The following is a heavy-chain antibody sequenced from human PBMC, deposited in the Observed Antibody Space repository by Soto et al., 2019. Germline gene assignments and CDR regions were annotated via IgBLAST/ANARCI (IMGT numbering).Heavy chain of an antibody. CDR3: ASGACSSTSCPSIAAADAFDI. CDR1: GFTFSSYS. V-gene: IGHV3-21*01. CDR2: ISNSSSYI. D-gene: IGHD2-2*01. J-gene: IGHJ3*02. Sequence: EVQLVESGGGLVKPGGSLRLSCAASGFTFSSYSMNWVRQAPGKGLEWVSSISNSSSYIYYADSVKGRFTISRDNAKHSLYLQMNSLRAEDTAVYYCASGACSSTSCPSIAAADAFDIWGQGTMVTVSS.